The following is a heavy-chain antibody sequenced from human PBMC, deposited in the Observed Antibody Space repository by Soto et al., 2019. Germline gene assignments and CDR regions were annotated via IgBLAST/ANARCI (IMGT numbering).Heavy chain of an antibody. V-gene: IGHV3-74*01. CDR3: VRDKYYDFWSGYYTDYQFSGMDV. J-gene: IGHJ6*04. Sequence: GGSLRLSCAASGFTYSRYWMHWVRQAPGKGLVWVSRINSDGSSTTYVDSVKGRFTISRDNARNTLFLQMNSLRADDTAVYYCVRDKYYDFWSGYYTDYQFSGMDVWGKGTTVTVSS. CDR2: INSDGSST. D-gene: IGHD3-3*01. CDR1: GFTYSRYW.